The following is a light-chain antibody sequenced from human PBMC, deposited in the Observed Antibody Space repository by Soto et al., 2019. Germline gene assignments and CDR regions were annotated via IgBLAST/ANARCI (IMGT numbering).Light chain of an antibody. CDR2: AAS. CDR1: QAIDTY. V-gene: IGKV1-9*01. CDR3: QQLNSFPFI. Sequence: DIQLTQSPSFLSASVGDRVTITCRASQAIDTYLAWYQQKPGKAPKLLIYAASLLQSGVPSRFSGSGSGTEFTPTINSLQPEDFASDYCQQLNSFPFIFGQGTRLDIK. J-gene: IGKJ5*01.